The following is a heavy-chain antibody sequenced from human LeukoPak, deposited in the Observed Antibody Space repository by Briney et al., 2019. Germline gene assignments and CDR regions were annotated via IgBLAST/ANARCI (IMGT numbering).Heavy chain of an antibody. CDR1: GGTFTNSA. D-gene: IGHD2-15*01. CDR3: ARADIVVVVAATAAFDI. J-gene: IGHJ3*02. Sequence: SVKVSCXASGGTFTNSAISWVRLAPGQGLEWMGGIIPIYATTFYLQKFQGRVTITADESTSTAYMELSSLRSEDTAVYYCARADIVVVVAATAAFDIWGQGTMVTVSS. V-gene: IGHV1-69*13. CDR2: IIPIYATT.